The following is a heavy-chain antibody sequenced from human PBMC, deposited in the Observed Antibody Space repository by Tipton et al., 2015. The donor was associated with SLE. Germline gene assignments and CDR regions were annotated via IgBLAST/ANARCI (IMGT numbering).Heavy chain of an antibody. J-gene: IGHJ4*02. Sequence: YWSWIRQPPGKGLEWMGIIYPGDSDIRYSPSFQGQVTISADKSITTAYLQWSSLKASDTAMYYCARLELSSSSFRRLDYWGQGTLVTVSS. V-gene: IGHV5-51*01. CDR3: ARLELSSSSFRRLDY. D-gene: IGHD6-6*01. CDR1: YW. CDR2: IYPGDSDI.